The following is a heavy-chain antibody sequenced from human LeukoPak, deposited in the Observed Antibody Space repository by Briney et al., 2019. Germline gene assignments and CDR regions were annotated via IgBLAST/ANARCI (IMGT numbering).Heavy chain of an antibody. Sequence: GGSLRLSCAASGFTFSIYWMSWVRQAPGKGLELVANINRDGSQKYYVDSVKGRSTISRDNAKISFFLQRSSLRAEDASVYYCVAGDWGARDSFDLWGRGTMVTVSS. CDR1: GFTFSIYW. CDR2: INRDGSQK. J-gene: IGHJ3*01. D-gene: IGHD2-21*02. V-gene: IGHV3-7*01. CDR3: VAGDWGARDSFDL.